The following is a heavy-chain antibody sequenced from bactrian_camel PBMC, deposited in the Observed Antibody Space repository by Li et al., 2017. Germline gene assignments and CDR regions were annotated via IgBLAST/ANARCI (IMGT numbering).Heavy chain of an antibody. CDR3: AAGDRYRGNACNTEAQSYRY. CDR2: IYTGYTGDSII. D-gene: IGHD2*01. Sequence: VQLVESGGGSVQAGGSLRLSCAASESTIDSRCMAWFRQAPGKERERIATIYTGYTGDSIIRYADSVKGRFTISQDMAEKVPYLQMNSLQPEDTSMYYCAAGDRYRGNACNTEAQSYRYWGQGTQVTVS. J-gene: IGHJ4*01. CDR1: ESTIDSRC. V-gene: IGHV3S1*01.